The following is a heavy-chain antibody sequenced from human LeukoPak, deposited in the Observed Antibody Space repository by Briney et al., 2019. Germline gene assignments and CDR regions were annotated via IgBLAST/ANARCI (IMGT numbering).Heavy chain of an antibody. CDR3: ARSSGYYSGY. Sequence: ETLSLTCNVSGYSISSAYYWGWIRQPPGKGLEWIGNVYYTGSTYYNPSLKSRVAISMDTSKNQFSLRLSSVTAADTAVYYCARSSGYYSGYWGQGTLVIVSS. D-gene: IGHD3-22*01. CDR2: VYYTGST. J-gene: IGHJ4*02. CDR1: GYSISSAYY. V-gene: IGHV4-38-2*02.